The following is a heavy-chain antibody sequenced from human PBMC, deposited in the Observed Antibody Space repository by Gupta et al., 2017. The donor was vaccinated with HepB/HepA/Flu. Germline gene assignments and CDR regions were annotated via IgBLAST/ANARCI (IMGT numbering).Heavy chain of an antibody. CDR3: VRHHTFPYYGSGTYDIPLGYYFYGMDV. J-gene: IGHJ6*02. V-gene: IGHV4-39*01. D-gene: IGHD3-10*01. CDR1: GASINSKTYY. Sequence: QVQLQESAPGLVTSSETLSPTCTVSGASINSKTYYWGWIRTPPGKGLEWIGNLYYSGTTYYNPSHKRRVTISVDTSKNQFSLKLSSVTATDTAVYYCVRHHTFPYYGSGTYDIPLGYYFYGMDVWGQGTTVTVSS. CDR2: LYYSGTT.